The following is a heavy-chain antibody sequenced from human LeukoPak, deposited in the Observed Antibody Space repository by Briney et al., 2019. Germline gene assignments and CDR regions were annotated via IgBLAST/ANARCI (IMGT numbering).Heavy chain of an antibody. CDR1: GFTFSSYG. V-gene: IGHV3-33*01. D-gene: IGHD2-21*02. J-gene: IGHJ4*02. CDR2: IWYDGSNK. Sequence: GRSLRLSCAASGFTFSSYGMHWVRQAPGKGLEWVAVIWYDGSNKYYADSVKGRFTISRDNSKNTLYLQMNSLRAEDTAVYYCARRARAYCGGDCYSLFDYWGQGA. CDR3: ARRARAYCGGDCYSLFDY.